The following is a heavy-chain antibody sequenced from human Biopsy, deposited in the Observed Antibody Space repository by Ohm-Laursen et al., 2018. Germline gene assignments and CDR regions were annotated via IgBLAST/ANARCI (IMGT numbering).Heavy chain of an antibody. V-gene: IGHV4-4*07. D-gene: IGHD3-3*01. CDR3: AREDEGLLRALDL. Sequence: TLSLTCTVSGASMTGYFWTWVRQPAGKGLEWIGHIYTIGDTTYNPSLESRVTMSLDTSKNQFSLKKTSLTAADTAVYFGAREDEGLLRALDLWGQGTMVTVS. CDR1: GASMTGYF. J-gene: IGHJ3*01. CDR2: IYTIGDT.